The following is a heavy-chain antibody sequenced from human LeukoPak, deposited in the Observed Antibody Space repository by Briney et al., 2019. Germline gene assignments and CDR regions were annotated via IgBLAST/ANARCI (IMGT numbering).Heavy chain of an antibody. CDR1: GYSFTSYW. J-gene: IGHJ6*02. CDR3: ARLSGTTPYYYGMDV. Sequence: GESLQISCKGSGYSFTSYWIGWVRQMPGKGLEWMGIIYPGDSDTRYSPSFQGQVTISADKSISTAYLQWSSLKASDTATYYCARLSGTTPYYYGMDVWGQGTTVTVSS. D-gene: IGHD1-1*01. V-gene: IGHV5-51*01. CDR2: IYPGDSDT.